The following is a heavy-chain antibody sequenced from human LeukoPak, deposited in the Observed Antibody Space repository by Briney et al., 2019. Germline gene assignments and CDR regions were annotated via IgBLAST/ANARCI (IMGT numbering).Heavy chain of an antibody. CDR1: WFTVSSNY. J-gene: IGHJ6*03. Sequence: GGALGLSLSGSWFTVSSNYISWVGQAPGEGLGGVGVIYSGGSRYYADSVKGRFTISRDNSKNTLYLQMNSLTAEDTAVYYCARASPRLRGSSWLRGRGPYYMDVWGKGTTVTVSS. V-gene: IGHV3-53*01. D-gene: IGHD6-13*01. CDR3: ARASPRLRGSSWLRGRGPYYMDV. CDR2: IYSGGSR.